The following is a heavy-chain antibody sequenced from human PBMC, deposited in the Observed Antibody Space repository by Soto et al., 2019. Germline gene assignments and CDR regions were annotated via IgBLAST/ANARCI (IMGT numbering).Heavy chain of an antibody. D-gene: IGHD3-10*01. CDR1: GYSISSGYY. J-gene: IGHJ5*02. Sequence: PSETLSLTCAVSGYSISSGYYWGWIRQPPGKGLGWIGSIYHSGSTYYNPSLKSRVTISVDTSKNQFSLKLSAVTAADTAVYYCARVTMVRGVIIDNNWFDPWGQGTLVTVSS. CDR2: IYHSGST. CDR3: ARVTMVRGVIIDNNWFDP. V-gene: IGHV4-38-2*01.